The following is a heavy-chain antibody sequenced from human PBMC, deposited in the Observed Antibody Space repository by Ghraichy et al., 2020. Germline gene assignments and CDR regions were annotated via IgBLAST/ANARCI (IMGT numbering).Heavy chain of an antibody. J-gene: IGHJ5*02. Sequence: GGSLRLSCAASGFTFSSYAMSWVRQAPGKGLEWVSAISGSGGSTYYADSVKGRFTISRDNSKNTLYLQMNSLRAEDTAVYYCAKDGSRSGDGYNLPWGQGTLVTVSS. D-gene: IGHD5-24*01. CDR2: ISGSGGST. CDR3: AKDGSRSGDGYNLP. V-gene: IGHV3-23*01. CDR1: GFTFSSYA.